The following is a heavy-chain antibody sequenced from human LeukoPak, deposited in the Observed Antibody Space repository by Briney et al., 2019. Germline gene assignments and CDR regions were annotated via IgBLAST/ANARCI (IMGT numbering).Heavy chain of an antibody. V-gene: IGHV1-18*01. D-gene: IGHD4-17*01. J-gene: IGHJ6*03. CDR1: GYTFTSYG. Sequence: GASVTVSCKASGYTFTSYGISWVRQAPGQGLEWMGWISGYSANTKYAQMFQGRVTMTTDTSTSTAYMELRSLRSDDTAVYYCAGGPGDYPPTGYYYYMDVWGKGTTVTVSS. CDR2: ISGYSANT. CDR3: AGGPGDYPPTGYYYYMDV.